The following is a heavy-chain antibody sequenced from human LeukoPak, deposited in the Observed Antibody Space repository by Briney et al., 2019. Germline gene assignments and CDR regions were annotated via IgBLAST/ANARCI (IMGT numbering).Heavy chain of an antibody. CDR3: ARATPGGLHGYSFDY. J-gene: IGHJ4*02. CDR2: MNPNSGNT. Sequence: ASVKVSCKASGYTSKNYDINWVRQATGQGLEWMGWMNPNSGNTGFAQKFQDRVSMTRDTSINTAYMELTSLRSGDTAVYYCARATPGGLHGYSFDYWGQGTVVTVYS. D-gene: IGHD5-24*01. V-gene: IGHV1-8*02. CDR1: GYTSKNYD.